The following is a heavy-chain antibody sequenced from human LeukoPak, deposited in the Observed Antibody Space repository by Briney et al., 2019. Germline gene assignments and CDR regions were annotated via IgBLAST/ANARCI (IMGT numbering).Heavy chain of an antibody. D-gene: IGHD6-19*01. CDR2: INPNTGAT. J-gene: IGHJ4*02. Sequence: EASVKVSCKLSGYTFTGHYLHWVRQAPGQGLEWMGWINPNTGATIYAEKFQGRVTMTRDTSIDTAYMEMRSLRSDDTAVYYCARDRVGSGWPRPWYFEFWGQGTLITVSS. CDR3: ARDRVGSGWPRPWYFEF. V-gene: IGHV1-2*02. CDR1: GYTFTGHY.